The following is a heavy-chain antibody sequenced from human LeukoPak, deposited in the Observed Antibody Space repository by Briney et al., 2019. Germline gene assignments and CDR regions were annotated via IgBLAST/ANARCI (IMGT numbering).Heavy chain of an antibody. CDR2: INPNSGGT. V-gene: IGHV1-2*02. D-gene: IGHD1-26*01. CDR3: ATLLADKPHGDY. J-gene: IGHJ4*02. Sequence: GASVKVSCKGSGYTFTGYHMHWLRQAPGQWLERMGWINPNSGGTNYAQKFQGRVTMTRDTSISTAYMELNRLKSDDTAVYYCATLLADKPHGDYWGQGTLVTVTS. CDR1: GYTFTGYH.